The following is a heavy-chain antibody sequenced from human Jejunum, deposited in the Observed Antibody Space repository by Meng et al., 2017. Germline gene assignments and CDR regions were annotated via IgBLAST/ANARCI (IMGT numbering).Heavy chain of an antibody. V-gene: IGHV3-7*01. CDR1: GSTFSTYW. D-gene: IGHD3-10*01. CDR3: ASSFGSGSYRVAYFHY. CDR2: IKQDGGEA. Sequence: GESLKISCAASGSTFSTYWINWVRQAPAKGLEWVANIKQDGGEAYYVDSVKGRFTISRDNAKNSLYLQMNSLRAEDTAVYYCASSFGSGSYRVAYFHYWGQGTLVTVSS. J-gene: IGHJ4*02.